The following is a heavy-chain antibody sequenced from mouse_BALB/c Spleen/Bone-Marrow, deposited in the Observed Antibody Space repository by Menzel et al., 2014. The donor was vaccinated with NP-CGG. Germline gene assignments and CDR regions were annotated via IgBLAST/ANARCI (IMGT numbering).Heavy chain of an antibody. V-gene: IGHV1S81*02. Sequence: VQLQQSGAELVKPGASVKLSCKASGYTFTSYYMYWVKQRPGQGLEWIGEINPSNGGTNFNEKFKSKSTLPVDKSSSTAYMQLSSLTADDSAVYYCTRREYYRYDRAMDYWGQGTSVTVSS. J-gene: IGHJ4*01. CDR1: GYTFTSYY. D-gene: IGHD2-14*01. CDR2: INPSNGGT. CDR3: TRREYYRYDRAMDY.